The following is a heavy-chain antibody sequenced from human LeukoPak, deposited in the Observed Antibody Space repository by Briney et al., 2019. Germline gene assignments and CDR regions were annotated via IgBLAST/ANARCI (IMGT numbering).Heavy chain of an antibody. CDR3: AKGGYGDYPVRRYYYYGMDV. V-gene: IGHV3-23*01. CDR2: ISGSGGST. CDR1: GFTFSSYA. Sequence: PGGSLRLSCAASGFTFSSYAMSWVRQAPGKGLEWVSAISGSGGSTYYADSVKGRFTISRDNSKNTLYLQMNSLGAEDTAVYYCAKGGYGDYPVRRYYYYGMDVWGQGTTVTVSS. D-gene: IGHD4-17*01. J-gene: IGHJ6*02.